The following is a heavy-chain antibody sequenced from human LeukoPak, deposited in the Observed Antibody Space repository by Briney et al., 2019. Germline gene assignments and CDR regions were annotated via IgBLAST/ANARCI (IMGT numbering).Heavy chain of an antibody. Sequence: PGGSLKLSCAASGFTFSGSAMHWVRQASGKGPEWVGRIRSKANSYATAYAASVKGRFTISRDDSKNTAYLQMNSLKTEDTAVYYCTRHSSGWDDAFDIWGQGTMVTVSS. J-gene: IGHJ3*02. CDR3: TRHSSGWDDAFDI. D-gene: IGHD6-19*01. CDR2: IRSKANSYAT. V-gene: IGHV3-73*01. CDR1: GFTFSGSA.